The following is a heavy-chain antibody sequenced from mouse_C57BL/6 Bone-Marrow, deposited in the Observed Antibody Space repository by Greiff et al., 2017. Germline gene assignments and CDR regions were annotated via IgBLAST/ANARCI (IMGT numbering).Heavy chain of an antibody. J-gene: IGHJ2*01. CDR3: AIAYYSNYDY. V-gene: IGHV1-66*01. D-gene: IGHD2-5*01. CDR2: IYPGSGNT. CDR1: GYSFTSYY. Sequence: QVQLKESGPELVKPGASVKISCKASGYSFTSYYIHWVKQRPGQGLEWIGWIYPGSGNTKYNEKFKGKATLTADTSSSTAYMQLSSLTSEDSAVYYCAIAYYSNYDYWGQGTTLTVSS.